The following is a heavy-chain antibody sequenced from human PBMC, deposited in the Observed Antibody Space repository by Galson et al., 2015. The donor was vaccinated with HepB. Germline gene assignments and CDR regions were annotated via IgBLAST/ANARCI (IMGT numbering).Heavy chain of an antibody. CDR1: GDSVSSNSAA. CDR2: TYYRSKWYN. J-gene: IGHJ4*02. Sequence: CAISGDSVSSNSAAWNWIRQSPSRGLEWLGRTYYRSKWYNDYAVSVKSRITINPDTSKNQFSLQLNSVTPEDTAVYYCAREFVGYSSGWYVPPLDYWGQGTLVTVSS. V-gene: IGHV6-1*01. D-gene: IGHD6-19*01. CDR3: AREFVGYSSGWYVPPLDY.